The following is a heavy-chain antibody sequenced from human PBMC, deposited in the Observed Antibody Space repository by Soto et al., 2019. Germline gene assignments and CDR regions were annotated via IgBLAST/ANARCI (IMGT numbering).Heavy chain of an antibody. CDR2: ISRDGTNK. J-gene: IGHJ4*02. V-gene: IGHV3-30*04. CDR3: ARSRSGAVADSFDF. Sequence: GSLRLSCAASGFTFSRYAIHWVRQAPGKGLEWVAVISRDGTNKYYVDSVKGRFTISRDNSRNTLYLQMNSLRHEDAAVYYCARSRSGAVADSFDFWGQGTLVTVSS. D-gene: IGHD3-10*01. CDR1: GFTFSRYA.